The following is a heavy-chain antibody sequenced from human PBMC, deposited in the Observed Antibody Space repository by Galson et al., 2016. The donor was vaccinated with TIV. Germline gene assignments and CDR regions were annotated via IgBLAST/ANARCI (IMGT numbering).Heavy chain of an antibody. CDR3: ARARSYGGDNGDDAFDI. CDR2: IYISGAT. Sequence: TLSLTCTVSGGSISSGTYFWSWIRQPAGKGLEWIGRIYISGATNYNPSLKSRVTISVDTSKDQFSLKLNSLTAADTAVYYCARARSYGGDNGDDAFDIWGQGTTVTVSS. D-gene: IGHD5-18*01. CDR1: GGSISSGTYF. J-gene: IGHJ3*02. V-gene: IGHV4-61*02.